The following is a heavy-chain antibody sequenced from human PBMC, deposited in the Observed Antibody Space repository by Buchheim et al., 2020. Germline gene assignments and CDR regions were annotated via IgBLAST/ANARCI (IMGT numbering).Heavy chain of an antibody. D-gene: IGHD2-15*01. J-gene: IGHJ5*02. CDR2: INHSGST. Sequence: QVQLQQWGAGLLKPSETLSLTCAVYGGSFSGYYWSWIRQPPGKGLEWIGEINHSGSTNYNPSLKSRVTISVDTSKNQFSLKLSSVTAADTAVYYCARGRSVVAATLLRYNWFDPWGQGTL. V-gene: IGHV4-34*01. CDR1: GGSFSGYY. CDR3: ARGRSVVAATLLRYNWFDP.